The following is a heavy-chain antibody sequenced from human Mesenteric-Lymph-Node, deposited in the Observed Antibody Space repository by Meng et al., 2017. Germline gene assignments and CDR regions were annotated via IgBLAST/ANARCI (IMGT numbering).Heavy chain of an antibody. CDR2: ISYDGSNK. V-gene: IGHV3-30*01. CDR1: GFTFSSYA. J-gene: IGHJ4*02. D-gene: IGHD4-17*01. Sequence: QVQRVESGGGVVQPGRSLRLVCAASGFTFSSYAMHWVRQAPGKGLEWVAVISYDGSNKYYADSVKGRFTISRDNSKNTLYLQMNSLRAEDTAVYYCARDTVTATGYGYWGQGTLVTVSS. CDR3: ARDTVTATGYGY.